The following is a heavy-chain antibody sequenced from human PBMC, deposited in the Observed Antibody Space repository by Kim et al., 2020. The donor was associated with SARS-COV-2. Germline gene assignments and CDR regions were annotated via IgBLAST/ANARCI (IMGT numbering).Heavy chain of an antibody. CDR2: ISAYNGNT. V-gene: IGHV1-18*04. CDR1: GYTFTSYG. Sequence: ASVKVSCKASGYTFTSYGISWVRQAPGQGLEWMGWISAYNGNTNYAQKLQGRVTMTTDTSTSTAYMELRSLRSDDTAVYYCARGRARLGLSDAFDIWGQGTMVTVSS. J-gene: IGHJ3*02. D-gene: IGHD1-26*01. CDR3: ARGRARLGLSDAFDI.